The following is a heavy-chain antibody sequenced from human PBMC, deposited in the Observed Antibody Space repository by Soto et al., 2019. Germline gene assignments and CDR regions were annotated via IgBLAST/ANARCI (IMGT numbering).Heavy chain of an antibody. V-gene: IGHV3-48*02. CDR2: ISNSGSTM. J-gene: IGHJ4*02. CDR1: GFTFSSYS. CDR3: ARASPVDY. Sequence: EVQLVESGGGLVQPGGSLRLSCAASGFTFSSYSMNWVRQAPGKGLEWVSYISNSGSTMYYADSVEGRFTISRDSAKNSLYLQMNSLRDVDTAVYYCARASPVDYWGQGTLVTVSS.